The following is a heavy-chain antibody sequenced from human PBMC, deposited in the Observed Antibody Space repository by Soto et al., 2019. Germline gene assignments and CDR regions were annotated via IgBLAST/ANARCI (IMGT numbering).Heavy chain of an antibody. CDR2: IDPSDSYT. D-gene: IGHD6-19*01. Sequence: PGESLKISCKGSGYSFTSYWISWVRQMPGKGLEWMGRIDPSDSYTNYSPSFQGHVTISADKSISTAYLQWSSLKASDTAMYYCAGTISSGWANYYYYYGMDVWGQGTTVTVSS. CDR3: AGTISSGWANYYYYYGMDV. J-gene: IGHJ6*02. CDR1: GYSFTSYW. V-gene: IGHV5-10-1*01.